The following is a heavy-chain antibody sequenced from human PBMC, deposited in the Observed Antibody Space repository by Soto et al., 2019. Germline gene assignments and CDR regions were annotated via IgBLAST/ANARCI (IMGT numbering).Heavy chain of an antibody. CDR1: GGSISSGGYS. Sequence: SETLSLTCAVSGGSISSGGYSWSWIRQPPGKGLEWIGYIYHSGSTFYNPSLKSRVTISVDRSKNQFSLKLSSVTAADTAVYYCARGLAAGRNWFDPWGQGPLVTVSS. J-gene: IGHJ5*02. D-gene: IGHD6-13*01. CDR2: IYHSGST. CDR3: ARGLAAGRNWFDP. V-gene: IGHV4-30-2*01.